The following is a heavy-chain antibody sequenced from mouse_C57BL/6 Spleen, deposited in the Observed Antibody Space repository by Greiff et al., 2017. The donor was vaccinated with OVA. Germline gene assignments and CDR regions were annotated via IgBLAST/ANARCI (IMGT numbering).Heavy chain of an antibody. CDR3: ARDYGSSPFDY. D-gene: IGHD1-1*01. J-gene: IGHJ2*01. Sequence: DVQLVESGGGLVKPGGSLKLSCAASGFTFSDYGMHWVRQAPEKGLECVAYISSGSSTISYADTVKGRFTISRDNAKNTLFLQMTSLRSEDTAMYYCARDYGSSPFDYWGQGTTLTVSS. CDR1: GFTFSDYG. CDR2: ISSGSSTI. V-gene: IGHV5-17*01.